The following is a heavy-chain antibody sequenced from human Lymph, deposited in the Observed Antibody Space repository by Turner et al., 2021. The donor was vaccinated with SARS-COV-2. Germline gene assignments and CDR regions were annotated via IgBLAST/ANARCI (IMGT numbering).Heavy chain of an antibody. Sequence: QVQLVRSGAEVKKPGASVKVSCKASGDTFTGDYIHWVRQAPGQGLEWMGWINPNSGGTNYAQRFQGRVTMTRDTSLSTAYMQLSRLRSDDTAVYYCARSRDLQSMVRGVDPFDYWGQGTLVTVSS. CDR3: ARSRDLQSMVRGVDPFDY. J-gene: IGHJ4*02. V-gene: IGHV1-2*02. CDR1: GDTFTGDY. CDR2: INPNSGGT. D-gene: IGHD3-10*01.